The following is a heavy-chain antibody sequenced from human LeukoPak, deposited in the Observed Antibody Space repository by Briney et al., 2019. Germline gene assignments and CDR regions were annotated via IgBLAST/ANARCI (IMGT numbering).Heavy chain of an antibody. CDR1: GDSITRPNYY. V-gene: IGHV4-39*02. Sequence: SETLSLTCSVSGDSITRPNYYWGWIRQSPGKGLEWIGSIHYTGDTYYNPSLKNRVTVPIDTSQNHFSLKVNSVTATDTAVYYCARRDRYSSGQFDHWGQGTLVTVSS. CDR3: ARRDRYSSGQFDH. J-gene: IGHJ4*02. D-gene: IGHD5-18*01. CDR2: IHYTGDT.